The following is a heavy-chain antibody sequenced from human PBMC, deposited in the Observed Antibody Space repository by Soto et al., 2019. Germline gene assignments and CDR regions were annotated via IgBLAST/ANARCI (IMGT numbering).Heavy chain of an antibody. J-gene: IGHJ6*02. D-gene: IGHD6-13*01. Sequence: QVQLVESGGGVVQPGRSLRLSCAASGFTFSSYAMHWVRQAPGKGLEWVAVISYDGSNKYYADSVKGGFTISRDNSKNPLYLQMNSLRAEDTAVYYCARGISGGAAAAYYYYGMDVWGQGTTVTVSS. CDR2: ISYDGSNK. V-gene: IGHV3-30-3*01. CDR1: GFTFSSYA. CDR3: ARGISGGAAAAYYYYGMDV.